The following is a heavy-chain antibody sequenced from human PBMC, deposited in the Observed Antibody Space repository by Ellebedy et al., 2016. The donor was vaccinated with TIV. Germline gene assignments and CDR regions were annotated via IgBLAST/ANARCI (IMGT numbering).Heavy chain of an antibody. Sequence: GGSLRLSCAASGFIFDDYAIHWVRQAPGKGLEWVSGISWNSGSIGYADSVKGRFTISRDNAKNSLYLQMNSLRAEDTALYYCARVPSGDAPLDYWGQGTLVTVSS. D-gene: IGHD4-17*01. CDR1: GFIFDDYA. CDR2: ISWNSGSI. J-gene: IGHJ4*02. V-gene: IGHV3-9*01. CDR3: ARVPSGDAPLDY.